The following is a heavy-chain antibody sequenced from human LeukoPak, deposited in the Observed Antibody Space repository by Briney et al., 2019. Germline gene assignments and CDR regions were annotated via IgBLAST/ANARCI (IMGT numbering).Heavy chain of an antibody. J-gene: IGHJ4*02. D-gene: IGHD5-24*01. Sequence: ASVKVSCKAFGYTFTSNYMHWVRQAPGQGPEWMGVISPSGGSTTYAQKFQGRVTLTRDMSTTTAYMDVRSLRSDDTAVYYCARVGHRDEDHFDYWGQGTLVTVSS. CDR3: ARVGHRDEDHFDY. CDR2: ISPSGGST. V-gene: IGHV1-46*01. CDR1: GYTFTSNY.